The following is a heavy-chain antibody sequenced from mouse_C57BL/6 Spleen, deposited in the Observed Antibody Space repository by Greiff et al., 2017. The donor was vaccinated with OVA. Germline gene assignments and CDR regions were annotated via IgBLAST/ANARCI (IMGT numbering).Heavy chain of an antibody. CDR3: ARGGYDGYLFDY. Sequence: EVKVVASGGGLVKPGGSLKLSCAASGFTFSDYGMHWVRQAPETGLEWVAYISSGSSTIYYADTVKGRFTISRDNAKNTLFLQMTSLRSEETAMYYCARGGYDGYLFDYWGQGTTLTVSS. D-gene: IGHD2-3*01. V-gene: IGHV5-17*01. CDR1: GFTFSDYG. J-gene: IGHJ2*01. CDR2: ISSGSSTI.